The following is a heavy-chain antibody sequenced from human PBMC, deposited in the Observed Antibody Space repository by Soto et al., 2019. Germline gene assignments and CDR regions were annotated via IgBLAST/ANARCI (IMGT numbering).Heavy chain of an antibody. CDR3: ARDRIAARLDAFDI. CDR1: GYTFTGYY. CDR2: INPNNSAT. V-gene: IGHV1-2*02. D-gene: IGHD6-6*01. Sequence: ASVKVSCKASGYTFTGYYMNRVRQAPGQGLEWMGWINPNNSATYSAQKFRGRVTMTRDTSISTAYMELSSLRSDDTAIYYCARDRIAARLDAFDIWGQGTMVTVSS. J-gene: IGHJ3*02.